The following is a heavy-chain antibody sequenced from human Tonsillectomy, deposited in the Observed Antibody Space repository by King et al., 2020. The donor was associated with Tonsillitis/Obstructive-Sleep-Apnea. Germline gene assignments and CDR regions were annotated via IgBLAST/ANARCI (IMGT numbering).Heavy chain of an antibody. CDR1: GGSFSGYY. Sequence: VQLQQWGAGLLKPSETLSLTCAVYGGSFSGYYWSWIRQPPGKGLEWIGEINHSRSTNYNPSLKSRVTISVDTSKNQFSLKLSSVTAADTAVYYCASISRYGDYEGWFDPWGQGTLVTVSS. V-gene: IGHV4-34*01. J-gene: IGHJ5*02. CDR2: INHSRST. CDR3: ASISRYGDYEGWFDP. D-gene: IGHD4-17*01.